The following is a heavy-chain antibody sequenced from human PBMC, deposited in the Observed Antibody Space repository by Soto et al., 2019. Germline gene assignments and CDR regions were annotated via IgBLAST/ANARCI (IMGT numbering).Heavy chain of an antibody. CDR2: INHSGST. J-gene: IGHJ6*02. D-gene: IGHD5-12*01. CDR3: ARYVATISFYYYGMDV. V-gene: IGHV4-34*01. CDR1: GGSFSGYC. Sequence: SETLYLTCAVYGGSFSGYCWSWIRTPPGKGLEWIGEINHSGSTNYNPSLKSRVTISVDTSKNQFSLKLSSVTAADTAVYYCARYVATISFYYYGMDVWGQGTTVTVSS.